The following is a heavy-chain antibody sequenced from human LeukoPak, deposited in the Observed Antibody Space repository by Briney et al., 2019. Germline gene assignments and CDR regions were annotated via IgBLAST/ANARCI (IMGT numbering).Heavy chain of an antibody. Sequence: SSVKVSCKASGGTFSSYAISWVRQAPGQGLEWMGGIIPIFGTANYAQKFQGRVTITADESTSTAYMELSSLRSEDTAVYYCARNYDSSHAFHIWGQGTMVTVSS. CDR3: ARNYDSSHAFHI. CDR2: IIPIFGTA. V-gene: IGHV1-69*01. D-gene: IGHD3-22*01. J-gene: IGHJ3*02. CDR1: GGTFSSYA.